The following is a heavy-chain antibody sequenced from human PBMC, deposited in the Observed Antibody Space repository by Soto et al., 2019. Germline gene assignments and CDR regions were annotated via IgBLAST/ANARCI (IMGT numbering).Heavy chain of an antibody. D-gene: IGHD3-10*01. Sequence: SETLSLTCTVSGGSISSGGYYWSWIRQHPGKGLEWIGYIYYSGSTYYNPSLKSRVTISVDTSKNQFSLKLSSVTAADTAVYYCARDYYGSGSYFDYWGQGTLVTVSS. V-gene: IGHV4-31*03. CDR1: GGSISSGGYY. CDR3: ARDYYGSGSYFDY. J-gene: IGHJ4*02. CDR2: IYYSGST.